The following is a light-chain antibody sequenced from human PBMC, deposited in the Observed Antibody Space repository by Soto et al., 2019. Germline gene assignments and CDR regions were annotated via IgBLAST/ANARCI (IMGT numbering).Light chain of an antibody. J-gene: IGLJ1*01. V-gene: IGLV2-14*01. CDR2: DVT. Sequence: QSALTQPASVSGSPGQSITISCTGSSSDIGGYNFVSWYQQYPGKAPKLIIYDVTNRPSGVSNRFSGSKSGNTASLTISGLQAEDEADYYCNSYASTTPLVFGAGTKLTVL. CDR1: SSDIGGYNF. CDR3: NSYASTTPLV.